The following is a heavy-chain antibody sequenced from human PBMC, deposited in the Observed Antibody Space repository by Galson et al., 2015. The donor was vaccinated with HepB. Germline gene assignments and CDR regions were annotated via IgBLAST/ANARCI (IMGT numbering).Heavy chain of an antibody. CDR1: GLVFSHAW. Sequence: SLRLSCAASGLVFSHAWMNWVRQAPGKGLEWVGRIKSNDHGETRDYAAPVKGRFTVSRDDSKNTLYLQMNSLTADDTAVYYCATGEDGPRNWGQGALVTVSS. CDR3: ATGEDGPRN. J-gene: IGHJ4*02. CDR2: IKSNDHGETR. D-gene: IGHD5-24*01. V-gene: IGHV3-15*01.